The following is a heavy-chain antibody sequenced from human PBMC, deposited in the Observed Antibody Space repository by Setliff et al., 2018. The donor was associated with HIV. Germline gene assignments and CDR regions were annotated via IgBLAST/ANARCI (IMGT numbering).Heavy chain of an antibody. CDR3: AREIYGGNSRPFDY. CDR1: GGSISSYY. CDR2: IYYNGNT. V-gene: IGHV4-59*01. Sequence: SETLSLTCTVSGGSISSYYWSWIRQPPGKGLEWIGYIYYNGNTNYNPSLKSRVTISVDTSKNQLSLKLSSVTAADTAVYYCAREIYGGNSRPFDYWGQGILVTVS. D-gene: IGHD4-17*01. J-gene: IGHJ4*02.